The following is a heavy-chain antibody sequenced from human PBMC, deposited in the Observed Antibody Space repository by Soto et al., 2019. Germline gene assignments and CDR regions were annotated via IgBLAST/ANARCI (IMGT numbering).Heavy chain of an antibody. CDR2: IYYSGST. V-gene: IGHV4-59*01. Sequence: SETLSLTCTVSGGSISSYYWSWIRQPPGKGLEWIGYIYYSGSTNYNPSLKSRVTISVDTSKNQFSLKLSSVTAADTAVYYCARARRRWLQLIDYWGQGTLVTVSS. D-gene: IGHD5-12*01. CDR3: ARARRRWLQLIDY. J-gene: IGHJ4*02. CDR1: GGSISSYY.